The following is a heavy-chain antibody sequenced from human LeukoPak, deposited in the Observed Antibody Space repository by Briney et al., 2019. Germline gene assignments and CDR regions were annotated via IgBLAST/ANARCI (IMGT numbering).Heavy chain of an antibody. D-gene: IGHD3-22*01. V-gene: IGHV1-69*13. CDR1: GGTFSRFT. CDR2: ITPIFGTA. J-gene: IGHJ4*02. CDR3: AREWGLESSGYYYAY. Sequence: ASVKVSCKASGGTFSRFTISWVRQAPGQGFEWMGGITPIFGTANFAQKFQGRVSTTADESTSTAFMELSSLRSEDTAVYYCAREWGLESSGYYYAYWGQGTLVTVSS.